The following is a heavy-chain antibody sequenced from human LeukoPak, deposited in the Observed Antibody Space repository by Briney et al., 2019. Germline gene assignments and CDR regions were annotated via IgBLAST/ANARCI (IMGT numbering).Heavy chain of an antibody. V-gene: IGHV3-23*01. CDR3: AKDGKGTSCYWSDS. Sequence: PGGSLRLSCAASGFTFSSYAMSWVRQAPGKGLEWVSAISGSGYSTYYADSVKGRFTISRDNSKNTLYLQMNSLRAEDTAVYYCAKDGKGTSCYWSDSWGQGTLVAVSS. CDR2: ISGSGYST. CDR1: GFTFSSYA. D-gene: IGHD2-2*01. J-gene: IGHJ4*02.